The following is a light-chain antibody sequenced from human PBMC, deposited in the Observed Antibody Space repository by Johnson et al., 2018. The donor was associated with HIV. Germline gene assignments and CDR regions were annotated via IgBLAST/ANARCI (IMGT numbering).Light chain of an antibody. CDR3: GTWDSSLCAVV. V-gene: IGLV1-51*02. J-gene: IGLJ1*01. CDR2: ENN. Sequence: QSVLTQPPSVSAAPGQKVTISCSGSSSNIGNNYVSWYQQLPGTAPKLLIYENNKRPSGIPDRFSGSKSGTSATLGITGLQTGDEADYYCGTWDSSLCAVVFGAGTNVTVL. CDR1: SSNIGNNY.